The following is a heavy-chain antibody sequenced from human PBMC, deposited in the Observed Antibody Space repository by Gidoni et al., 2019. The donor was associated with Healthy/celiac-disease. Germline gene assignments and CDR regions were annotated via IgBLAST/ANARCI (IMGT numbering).Heavy chain of an antibody. CDR1: GGSISSYY. Sequence: QVQLQESGPGLVKPSETLSLTCTVSGGSISSYYWSWIRQPPGKGLEWLGYIYYSGSTNYNPSLKSRVTISVDTSKNQFSLKLSSVTAADTAVYYCARGSGRVIGYTFDYWGQGTLVTVSS. J-gene: IGHJ4*02. D-gene: IGHD2-2*02. CDR3: ARGSGRVIGYTFDY. V-gene: IGHV4-59*01. CDR2: IYYSGST.